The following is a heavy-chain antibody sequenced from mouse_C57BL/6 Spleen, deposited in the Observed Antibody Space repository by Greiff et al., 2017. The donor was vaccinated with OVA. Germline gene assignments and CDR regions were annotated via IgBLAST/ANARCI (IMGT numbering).Heavy chain of an antibody. D-gene: IGHD4-1*01. CDR1: GYTFTSYW. J-gene: IGHJ2*01. CDR2: IYPSDSET. CDR3: ARKGLGGFDY. Sequence: VQLQQPGAELVRPGSSVKLSCKASGYTFTSYWMDWVKQRPGQGLEWIGNIYPSDSETHYNQKFKDKATLTVDKSSSTAYMQLSSLTSEDSAVYYCARKGLGGFDYWGQGTTLTVSS. V-gene: IGHV1-61*01.